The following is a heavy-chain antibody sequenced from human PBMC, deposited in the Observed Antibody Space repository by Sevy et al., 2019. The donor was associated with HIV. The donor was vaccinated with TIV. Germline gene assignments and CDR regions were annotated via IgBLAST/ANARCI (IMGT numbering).Heavy chain of an antibody. CDR1: GFTFSSYA. J-gene: IGHJ5*02. CDR2: ISYDGSNK. CDR3: ARDKEAAADP. D-gene: IGHD6-13*01. V-gene: IGHV3-30-3*01. Sequence: GGSLRLSCAASGFTFSSYAMHWVRQAPGKGLEWVAVISYDGSNKYYADSVKGRFTISRDNSKNTLYLQMTSLGAEDTAVYYCARDKEAAADPWGQGTLVTVSS.